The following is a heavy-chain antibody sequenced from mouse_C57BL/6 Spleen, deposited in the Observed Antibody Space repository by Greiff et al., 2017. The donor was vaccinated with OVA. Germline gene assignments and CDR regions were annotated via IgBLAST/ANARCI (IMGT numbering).Heavy chain of an antibody. CDR1: GYTFTDYE. CDR3: TRIYYDYHYAMDY. D-gene: IGHD2-4*01. V-gene: IGHV1-15*01. Sequence: VQRVESGAELVRPGASVTLSCKASGYTFTDYEMHWVKQTPVHGLEWIGAIDPETGGTAYNQKFKGKAILTADKSSSTAYMELRSLTSEDSAVYYCTRIYYDYHYAMDYWGQGTSVTVSS. J-gene: IGHJ4*01. CDR2: IDPETGGT.